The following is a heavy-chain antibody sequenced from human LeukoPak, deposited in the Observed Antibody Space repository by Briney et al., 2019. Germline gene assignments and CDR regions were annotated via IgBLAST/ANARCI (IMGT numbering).Heavy chain of an antibody. CDR3: VRPRLWSDL. Sequence: SETLSLTCTVSSVSMTQTNHFWGWIRQPPGKGLEWIGNIYYDGTTYYNPSLKSRVSISVDTSEKQFALSLSSVTAADTAVYYCVRPRLWSDLWGQGTLVIVSS. CDR2: IYYDGTT. V-gene: IGHV4-39*01. J-gene: IGHJ5*02. CDR1: SVSMTQTNHF. D-gene: IGHD3-10*01.